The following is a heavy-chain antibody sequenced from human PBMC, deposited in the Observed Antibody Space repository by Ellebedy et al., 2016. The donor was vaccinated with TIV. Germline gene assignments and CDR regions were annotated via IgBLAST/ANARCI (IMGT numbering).Heavy chain of an antibody. D-gene: IGHD2/OR15-2a*01. CDR3: ARGVLSGY. CDR2: VYSGGST. Sequence: GESLKISCAASGFTGSNNYISWVRPAPGKGLEWVSVVYSGGSTYYADYVKGRFTISRDNSKNTVYLQMHSLRAEDTAVYYCARGVLSGYWGQGTLVTVSS. V-gene: IGHV3-53*01. CDR1: GFTGSNNY. J-gene: IGHJ4*02.